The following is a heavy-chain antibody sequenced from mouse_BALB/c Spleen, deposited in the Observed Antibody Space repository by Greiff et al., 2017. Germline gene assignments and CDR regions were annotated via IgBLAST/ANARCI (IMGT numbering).Heavy chain of an antibody. CDR2: ILPGSGST. J-gene: IGHJ4*01. V-gene: IGHV1-9*01. CDR1: GYTFSSYW. CDR3: ARGDYGNYYYAMDY. D-gene: IGHD2-1*01. Sequence: VQLQQSGAELMKPGASVKISCKATGYTFSSYWIEWVKQRPGHGLEWIGEILPGSGSTNYNEKFKGKATFTADTSSNTAYMQLSSLTSEDSAVYYCARGDYGNYYYAMDYWGQGTSVTVSS.